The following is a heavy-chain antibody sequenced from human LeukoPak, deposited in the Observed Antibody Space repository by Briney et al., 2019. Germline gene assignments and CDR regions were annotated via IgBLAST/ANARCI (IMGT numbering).Heavy chain of an antibody. CDR2: INPSGGST. Sequence: ASVKVSCKAFGYTFSSYYMHWVRQAPGQGPEWMGIINPSGGSTSYAQKFQGRVTMTRDTSTSTVYMELTSLRSEDTAVYYCARGVVAFDIWGQGTMVTVSS. D-gene: IGHD2-15*01. V-gene: IGHV1-46*01. CDR1: GYTFSSYY. CDR3: ARGVVAFDI. J-gene: IGHJ3*02.